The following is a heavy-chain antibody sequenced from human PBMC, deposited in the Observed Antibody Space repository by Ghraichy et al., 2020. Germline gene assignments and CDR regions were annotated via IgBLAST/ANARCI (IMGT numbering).Heavy chain of an antibody. CDR2: IKQDGSEK. CDR1: GFTFSSYW. Sequence: GGSLRLSCVASGFTFSSYWMSWVRQAPGKGLEWVANIKQDGSEKYYVDYVKGRFTISRDNAKNSLYLQMNSLRAEDTAVYYCARDWGRFWGQGTLVTVSS. J-gene: IGHJ4*02. CDR3: ARDWGRF. D-gene: IGHD3-16*01. V-gene: IGHV3-7*01.